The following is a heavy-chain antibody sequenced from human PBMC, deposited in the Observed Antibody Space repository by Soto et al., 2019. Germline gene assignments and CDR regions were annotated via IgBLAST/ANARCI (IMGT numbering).Heavy chain of an antibody. D-gene: IGHD4-17*01. CDR2: ISTSSTI. Sequence: EVQLVESGGGLVQPGGSLRLSCAASGFTFSSYSMNWVRQAPGKGLEWVSYISTSSTIYYADSVKGRFTISRDNAKNSLYLQMSSLRAEGTAVYYCARDLNYGLFDYWGQGTLVTVSS. J-gene: IGHJ4*02. CDR3: ARDLNYGLFDY. CDR1: GFTFSSYS. V-gene: IGHV3-48*01.